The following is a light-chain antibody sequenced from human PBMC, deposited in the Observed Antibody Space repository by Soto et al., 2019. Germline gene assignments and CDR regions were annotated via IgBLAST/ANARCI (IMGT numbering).Light chain of an antibody. Sequence: DIQMAQSPSSLSASVGDRVTITCRASQSIRTYLNWYQQKPGKAPKLLIYDASNLETRVPSRFSGSGSGTDFTFTISSLQPEDIATYYCQQYDNLPLTFGGGTKVDIK. CDR2: DAS. J-gene: IGKJ4*01. V-gene: IGKV1-33*01. CDR1: QSIRTY. CDR3: QQYDNLPLT.